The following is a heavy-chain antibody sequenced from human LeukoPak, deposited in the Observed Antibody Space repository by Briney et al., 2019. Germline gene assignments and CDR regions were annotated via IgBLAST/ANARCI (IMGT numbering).Heavy chain of an antibody. D-gene: IGHD3-22*01. J-gene: IGHJ4*02. CDR1: GFTFSSYA. Sequence: PGGSLRLSCAASGFTFSSYAMSWVRQAPGKGLEWVSAISGSGGSTYYADSVKGRFTISRDNLKNTLYLQMNSLRAEDTAVYYCAKGAITMIVVVNYFDYWGQGTLVTVSS. CDR3: AKGAITMIVVVNYFDY. V-gene: IGHV3-23*01. CDR2: ISGSGGST.